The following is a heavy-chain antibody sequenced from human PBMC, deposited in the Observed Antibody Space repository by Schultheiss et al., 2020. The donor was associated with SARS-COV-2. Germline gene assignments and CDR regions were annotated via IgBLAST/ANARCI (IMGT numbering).Heavy chain of an antibody. CDR2: IYPGDSDI. CDR1: GYSFTNYW. V-gene: IGHV5-51*01. Sequence: GGSLRLSCKGSGYSFTNYWIGWVRQMPGKGLEWMGIIYPGDSDIRYSPSFQGQVTLSADKSISAAYLQWTSLKASDTAMYYCARGSGAVATTWNYFDFWGQGTLVTVSS. CDR3: ARGSGAVATTWNYFDF. D-gene: IGHD6-19*01. J-gene: IGHJ4*02.